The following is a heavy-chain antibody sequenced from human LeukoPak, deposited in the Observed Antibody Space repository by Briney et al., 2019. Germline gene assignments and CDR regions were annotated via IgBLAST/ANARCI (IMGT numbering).Heavy chain of an antibody. J-gene: IGHJ4*02. CDR2: MNPNSGRT. Sequence: ASVNVSCKASGYTLTSYDINWVRQATGQGLEWMGWMNPNSGRTGYAQNFPGRITITMNTSISTAYMELSSLRSEDTAVYYCPRVTSSRSFVYWGEGDLCTVSS. D-gene: IGHD1-20*01. CDR1: GYTLTSYD. V-gene: IGHV1-8*01. CDR3: PRVTSSRSFVY.